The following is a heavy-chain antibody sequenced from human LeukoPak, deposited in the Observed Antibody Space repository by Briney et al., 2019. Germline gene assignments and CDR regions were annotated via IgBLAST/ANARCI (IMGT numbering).Heavy chain of an antibody. Sequence: GRSLRLSCAASGFTFSSYGMHSVRQAPGKGLEWVAVIWYDGSNKYYADSVKGRFTISRDNSKNTLYLQMSSLRAEDTAVYYCARAGAFDIWGQGTMVTVSS. V-gene: IGHV3-33*01. J-gene: IGHJ3*02. CDR1: GFTFSSYG. CDR3: ARAGAFDI. CDR2: IWYDGSNK.